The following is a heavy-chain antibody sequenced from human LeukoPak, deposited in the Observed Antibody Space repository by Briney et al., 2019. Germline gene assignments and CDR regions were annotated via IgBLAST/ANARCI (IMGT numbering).Heavy chain of an antibody. CDR1: GFTVSSNY. CDR2: IYSGGST. D-gene: IGHD2-15*01. CDR3: ASVVLYCIGSTCYPDY. J-gene: IGHJ4*02. V-gene: IGHV3-66*01. Sequence: GGSLRLSCAASGFTVSSNYMSCVRQAPGKGLEWVSVIYSGGSTYYADSVKGRFTISRDNSKNTLYLQMNSLRAEDTSVYYCASVVLYCIGSTCYPDYWGQGTLVTVSS.